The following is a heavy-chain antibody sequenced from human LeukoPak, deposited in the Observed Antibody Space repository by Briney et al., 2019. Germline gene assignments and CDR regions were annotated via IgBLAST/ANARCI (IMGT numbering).Heavy chain of an antibody. CDR3: ARAKGGGDYVGD. D-gene: IGHD4-23*01. Sequence: SETLSLTCAVYGGSFSGYYWSWIRQPPGKGLGWIGEINHSGSTNYNPSLKSRVTISVDTSKNQFSLKLSSVTAADTAVYYCARAKGGGDYVGDWGQGTLVTVSS. CDR1: GGSFSGYY. CDR2: INHSGST. J-gene: IGHJ4*02. V-gene: IGHV4-34*01.